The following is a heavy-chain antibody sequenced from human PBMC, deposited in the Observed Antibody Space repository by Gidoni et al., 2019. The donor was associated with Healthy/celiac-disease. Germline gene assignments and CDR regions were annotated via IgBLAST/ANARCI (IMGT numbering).Heavy chain of an antibody. CDR1: GFTFSSYA. Sequence: QVQLVESGGGVVQPGRSLRLSCAASGFTFSSYAMHWVRQAPGKGLEWVAVISYDGSNKYYADSVKGRFNISRDNSKNTLYLQMNSLRAEDTAVYYCARGEVQDYDFWSGYYLPLDYWGQGTLVTVSS. V-gene: IGHV3-30-3*01. J-gene: IGHJ4*02. CDR3: ARGEVQDYDFWSGYYLPLDY. D-gene: IGHD3-3*01. CDR2: ISYDGSNK.